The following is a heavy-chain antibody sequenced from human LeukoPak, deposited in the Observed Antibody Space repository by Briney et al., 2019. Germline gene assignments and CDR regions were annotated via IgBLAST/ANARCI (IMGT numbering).Heavy chain of an antibody. V-gene: IGHV3-48*04. Sequence: GGSLRLSCAASGSTFSTYSMNWVRQAPGKGLEWVSYISTSTSIIYYADSVRGRFTISRDNAKNSLYLQMNSLRAEDTAVYYCAKVGSFSSTVTDYWGQGTLVTVSS. CDR3: AKVGSFSSTVTDY. CDR2: ISTSTSII. CDR1: GSTFSTYS. J-gene: IGHJ4*02. D-gene: IGHD4-17*01.